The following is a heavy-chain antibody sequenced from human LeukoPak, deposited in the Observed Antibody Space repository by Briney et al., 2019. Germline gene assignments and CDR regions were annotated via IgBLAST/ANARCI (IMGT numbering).Heavy chain of an antibody. D-gene: IGHD5-18*01. CDR3: AKGNGYSYGRYYFDY. J-gene: IGHJ4*02. Sequence: SGGSLRLSCAASGFTFSSYAMGWVRQAPGKGLEWVSAITASGGNTYYADSVKGRFTISRDNSKNTLYLQVNSLRAEDTAVYYCAKGNGYSYGRYYFDYWGQGTLVTVPS. V-gene: IGHV3-23*01. CDR2: ITASGGNT. CDR1: GFTFSSYA.